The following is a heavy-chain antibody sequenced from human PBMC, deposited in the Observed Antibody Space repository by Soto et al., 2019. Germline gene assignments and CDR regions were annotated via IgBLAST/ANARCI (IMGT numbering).Heavy chain of an antibody. Sequence: SETLCLTYTVSGGSISGGGYSWSWIRQPPGKGLEWIGYIYHSGSTYYNPSLKSRVTISVDRSKNQFSLKLSSVTAADTAVYYCARVPDRWGQGTLVTVSS. CDR3: ARVPDR. D-gene: IGHD2-2*01. CDR1: GGSISGGGYS. CDR2: IYHSGST. J-gene: IGHJ5*02. V-gene: IGHV4-30-2*01.